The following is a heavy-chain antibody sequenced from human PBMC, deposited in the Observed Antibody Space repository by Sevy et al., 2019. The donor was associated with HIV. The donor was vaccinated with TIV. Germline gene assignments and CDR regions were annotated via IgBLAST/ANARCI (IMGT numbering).Heavy chain of an antibody. J-gene: IGHJ5*02. CDR1: GYTFSSYG. Sequence: ASVKVSCKASGYTFSSYGISWVRQAPGQGLEWMGWISGYNGNTNFAQKLQGRVTMTTDTSTSTAYMEVRSLGSDDTAVCYCARAGYLNWFDPWGQGTLVTVSS. D-gene: IGHD1-1*01. V-gene: IGHV1-18*01. CDR3: ARAGYLNWFDP. CDR2: ISGYNGNT.